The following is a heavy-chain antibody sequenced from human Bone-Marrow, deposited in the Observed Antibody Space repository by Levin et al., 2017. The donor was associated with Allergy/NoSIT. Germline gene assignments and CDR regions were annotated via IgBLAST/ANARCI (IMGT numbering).Heavy chain of an antibody. V-gene: IGHV3-53*01. Sequence: GGSLRLSCTVSGLTVRTNYMNWVRQAPGKGLDWVSIIYHGDKTYYADSVKGRFTISRDASKNALYLQMNSLRADDTAVYYCSTGTYGEPDYWGQGTLVTVSS. CDR1: GLTVRTNY. CDR3: STGTYGEPDY. J-gene: IGHJ4*02. D-gene: IGHD4-17*01. CDR2: IYHGDKT.